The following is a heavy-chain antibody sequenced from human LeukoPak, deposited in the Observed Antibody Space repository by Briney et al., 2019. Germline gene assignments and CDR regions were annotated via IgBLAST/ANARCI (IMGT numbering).Heavy chain of an antibody. CDR1: GYSFTSYW. V-gene: IGHV5-51*01. J-gene: IGHJ5*02. CDR2: ISPGDSDT. D-gene: IGHD3-10*01. CDR3: ARFSGSSFDKNWFDP. Sequence: GESLKISCKASGYSFTSYWIGWVRQMPGKGLEWMGIISPGDSDTRYSPSFQGQVTISADKSIITAYLQWNSLQASDTAMYYCARFSGSSFDKNWFDPWGQGTLATVSS.